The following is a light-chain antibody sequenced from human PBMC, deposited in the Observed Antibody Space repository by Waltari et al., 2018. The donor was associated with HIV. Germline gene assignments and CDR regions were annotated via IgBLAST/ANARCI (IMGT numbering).Light chain of an antibody. J-gene: IGLJ2*01. V-gene: IGLV2-14*01. CDR3: SSYTITTAIV. CDR1: NRDVDAYHY. Sequence: QSALTQPASVSGSPGQSITISCTGTNRDVDAYHYVSWYQQHPGKAPKLLIYEVTNRPPGISNRFSGSKSGNTASMTISGLQPEDEADYYCSSYTITTAIVFGGGTKLTVL. CDR2: EVT.